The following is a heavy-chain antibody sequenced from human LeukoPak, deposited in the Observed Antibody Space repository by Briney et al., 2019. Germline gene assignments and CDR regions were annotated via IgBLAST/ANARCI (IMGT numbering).Heavy chain of an antibody. CDR3: ARPWAVLRHLTWYFDL. D-gene: IGHD1-26*01. V-gene: IGHV5-51*01. Sequence: GESLKISCKGFGYSFISYWFAWVRQLPGKGLDWMGIIYPGDSDTRYSPSFQGQVTISADKSISTAYGQWSSLKASDTAMYYCARPWAVLRHLTWYFDLWGRGTLVTVSS. CDR1: GYSFISYW. J-gene: IGHJ2*01. CDR2: IYPGDSDT.